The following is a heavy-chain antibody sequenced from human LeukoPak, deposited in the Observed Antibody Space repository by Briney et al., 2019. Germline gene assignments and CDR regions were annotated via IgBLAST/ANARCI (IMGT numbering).Heavy chain of an antibody. D-gene: IGHD1-1*01. CDR1: GFTFSSYW. J-gene: IGHJ6*02. CDR2: IKQDGSEK. V-gene: IGHV3-7*01. Sequence: PGGSLRLSCAASGFTFSSYWMIWVRQASGKGLEWVANIKQDGSEKYYVDSVKGRYTLSRDNAKNSLYLQMNSLRAEDTAVYYCARALGRVQPYYYNYGMDVWGQGTTVTVSS. CDR3: ARALGRVQPYYYNYGMDV.